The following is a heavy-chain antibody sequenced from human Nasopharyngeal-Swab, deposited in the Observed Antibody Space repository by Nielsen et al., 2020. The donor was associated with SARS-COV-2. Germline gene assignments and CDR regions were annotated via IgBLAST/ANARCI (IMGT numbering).Heavy chain of an antibody. J-gene: IGHJ2*01. CDR2: IYYSGST. V-gene: IGHV4-30-4*01. D-gene: IGHD3-22*01. CDR3: ARVGAYYYDSSGQKHWYFDL. Sequence: IRQSPGKGLEWIGYIYYSGSTYYNPSLKSRVTISVDTSKNQFSLKLSSVTAADTAVYYCARVGAYYYDSSGQKHWYFDLWGRGTLVTVSS.